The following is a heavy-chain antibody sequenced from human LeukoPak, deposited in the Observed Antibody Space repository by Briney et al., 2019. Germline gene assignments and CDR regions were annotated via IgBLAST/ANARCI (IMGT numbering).Heavy chain of an antibody. J-gene: IGHJ5*02. CDR1: GGTFSSYA. V-gene: IGHV1-69*05. D-gene: IGHD3-22*01. CDR2: IIPIFGTA. Sequence: AAVKVSCKASGGTFSSYAISWVRQAPGQGLEGMGGIIPIFGTANFAQKFQGRVTITTDEATSTAYMDLSSLRSEDTAVYYSARADDSSGYYPSFDNCFDPWGQGTLVTVSS. CDR3: ARADDSSGYYPSFDNCFDP.